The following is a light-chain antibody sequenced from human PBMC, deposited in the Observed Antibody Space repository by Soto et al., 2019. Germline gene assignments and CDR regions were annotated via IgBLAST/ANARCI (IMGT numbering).Light chain of an antibody. V-gene: IGKV2-28*01. J-gene: IGKJ5*01. Sequence: DIVMTQSPLSLPVTPGEPASISCRSSQSLLHSNGYNYLDWYLQKPGQSPQLLIYLGSNRASGVPDRFSGSGSGTDVILQISRGEAEDVGVYFCMQAIQPRLFGQGTRLEIK. CDR1: QSLLHSNGYNY. CDR3: MQAIQPRL. CDR2: LGS.